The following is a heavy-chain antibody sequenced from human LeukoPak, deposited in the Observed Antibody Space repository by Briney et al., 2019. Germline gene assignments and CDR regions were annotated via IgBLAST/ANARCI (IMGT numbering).Heavy chain of an antibody. V-gene: IGHV3-11*01. Sequence: GGSLRLSCAASGFTFSDYYMSWIRQAPGKGLEWVSYISSSGSTIYYADSVKGRLTISRDNAKNSLYLQMNSLRAEDTAVYYCASRRVSRLSRYSSSWYRFDYWGQGTLVTVSS. D-gene: IGHD6-13*01. J-gene: IGHJ4*02. CDR2: ISSSGSTI. CDR1: GFTFSDYY. CDR3: ASRRVSRLSRYSSSWYRFDY.